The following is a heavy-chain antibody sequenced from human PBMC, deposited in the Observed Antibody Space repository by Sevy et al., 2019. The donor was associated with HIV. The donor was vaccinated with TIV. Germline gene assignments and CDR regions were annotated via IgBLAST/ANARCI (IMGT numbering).Heavy chain of an antibody. Sequence: GGSLRLSCAASGFTFSSYAMSWVRQAPGKGLEWASAISGSGGSTYCADSVKGRFTITRDNSKNTLYLQMNSPRAEDTAVYCCAKEFVSGAFDIWGQGTMVTVSS. CDR1: GFTFSSYA. J-gene: IGHJ3*02. D-gene: IGHD2-15*01. V-gene: IGHV3-23*01. CDR2: ISGSGGST. CDR3: AKEFVSGAFDI.